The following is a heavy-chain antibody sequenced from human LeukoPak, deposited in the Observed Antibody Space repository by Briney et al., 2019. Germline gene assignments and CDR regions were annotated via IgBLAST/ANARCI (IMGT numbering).Heavy chain of an antibody. CDR3: ARITGGHDGYVFYI. V-gene: IGHV3-48*03. D-gene: IGHD3-16*01. J-gene: IGHJ3*02. CDR1: GFMFSSYE. CDR2: ISNRGSPI. Sequence: PGGSLRLSCAASGFMFSSYEMNWVRQAPGKGLEWVSYISNRGSPIYSADSVKVRFTFSSAKAKNSLNLQLNSLRADDTALYYCARITGGHDGYVFYIWGQATVVTVSS.